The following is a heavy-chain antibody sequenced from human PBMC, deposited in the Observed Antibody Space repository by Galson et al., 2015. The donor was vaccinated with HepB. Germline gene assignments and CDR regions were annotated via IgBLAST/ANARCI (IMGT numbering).Heavy chain of an antibody. J-gene: IGHJ3*02. CDR1: GFTFSNAW. CDR2: IKSKTDGGTT. Sequence: SLRLSCAASGFTFSNAWMSWVRQAPGKGLEWVGRIKSKTDGGTTDYAAPVKGRFTISRDDSKNTLYLQMNSLKTEDTAVYYCTTDYRGWWGYYYGSGSPSGVDAFDIWGQGTMVTVSS. V-gene: IGHV3-15*01. D-gene: IGHD3-10*01. CDR3: TTDYRGWWGYYYGSGSPSGVDAFDI.